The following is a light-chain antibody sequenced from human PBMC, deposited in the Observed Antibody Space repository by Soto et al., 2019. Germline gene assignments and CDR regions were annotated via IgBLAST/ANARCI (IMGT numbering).Light chain of an antibody. J-gene: IGKJ1*01. Sequence: EIVMTQSPATLSVSPGERATLSCRASQSVSNNLAWYQQKPGQAPRLLIYGASTRATGIPARFSGSGSGTDFTLTITSLQPEDFATYYCQQSFTIPRTFGQGTKVDNK. V-gene: IGKV3-15*01. CDR3: QQSFTIPRT. CDR2: GAS. CDR1: QSVSNN.